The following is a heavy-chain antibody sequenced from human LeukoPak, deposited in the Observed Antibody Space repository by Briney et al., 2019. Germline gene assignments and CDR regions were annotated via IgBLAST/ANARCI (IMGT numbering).Heavy chain of an antibody. CDR1: GGSISSYY. CDR3: ARELVDTAMVNWFDP. V-gene: IGHV4-4*07. D-gene: IGHD5-18*01. Sequence: SETLSLTCTVSGGSISSYYWSWIRQPPGKGLEWIGRIYTSGSTNYNPSLRSRVTMSVDTSKNQFSLKLSSVTAADTAVYYCARELVDTAMVNWFDPWGQGTLVTVSS. J-gene: IGHJ5*02. CDR2: IYTSGST.